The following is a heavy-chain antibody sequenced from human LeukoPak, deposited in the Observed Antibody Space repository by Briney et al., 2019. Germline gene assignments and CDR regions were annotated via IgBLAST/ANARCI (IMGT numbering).Heavy chain of an antibody. V-gene: IGHV1-69*05. Sequence: ASVKVPCKASGGTFGSYGISWVRRAPGQGLEWMGGIIPMFGTPNYAQRFQGRVTITTDESTSTAYMELSSLRSDDTAVYYCAREGRTYYMDVWGKGTTVTVSS. J-gene: IGHJ6*03. CDR1: GGTFGSYG. CDR2: IIPMFGTP. CDR3: AREGRTYYMDV. D-gene: IGHD3-10*01.